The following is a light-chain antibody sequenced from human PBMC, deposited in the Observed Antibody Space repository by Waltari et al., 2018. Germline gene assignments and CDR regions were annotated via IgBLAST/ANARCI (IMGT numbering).Light chain of an antibody. CDR2: EVS. V-gene: IGLV2-14*01. J-gene: IGLJ3*02. CDR1: SSDVGGYNY. CDR3: GSFTSSTHSRV. Sequence: QSALTQPASVSGSPEQSITISCTGTSSDVGGYNYVSWYQQHPGKAPKLMIYEVSNRPSGISNRFSGSKSGNTASLTISGLQAEDEGDYYCGSFTSSTHSRVFGGGTKLTVL.